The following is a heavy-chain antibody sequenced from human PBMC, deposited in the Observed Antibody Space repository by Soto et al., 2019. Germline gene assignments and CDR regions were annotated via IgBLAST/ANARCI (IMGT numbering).Heavy chain of an antibody. CDR1: GFPFSSYG. CDR3: ASSIN. V-gene: IGHV3-33*03. J-gene: IGHJ4*02. CDR2: IWYDGSKK. Sequence: GESLKISCAASGFPFSSYGMHWVRQAPGKGLDWVRVIWYDGSKKDYAESVKGRFTISRDNSKNMLYLQMNSLRADDTAVYYCASSINWGQGTLVTVSS.